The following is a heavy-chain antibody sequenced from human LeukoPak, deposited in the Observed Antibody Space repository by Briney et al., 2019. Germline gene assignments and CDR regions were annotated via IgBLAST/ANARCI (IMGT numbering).Heavy chain of an antibody. CDR3: ARAATSSWTPNYYFDY. D-gene: IGHD6-13*01. CDR1: GFTFSTYW. V-gene: IGHV3-30*03. J-gene: IGHJ4*02. CDR2: ISYGGTNR. Sequence: GGSLRLSCAASGFTFSTYWMSWVRQAPGKGLEWVSVISYGGTNRFYAGSVKGRFTISRHNSKNTLYLQMNSLRAEDTAVYYCARAATSSWTPNYYFDYWGQGTLVTVSS.